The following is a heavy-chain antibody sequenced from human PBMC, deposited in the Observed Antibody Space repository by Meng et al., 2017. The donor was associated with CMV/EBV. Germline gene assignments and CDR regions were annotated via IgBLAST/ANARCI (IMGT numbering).Heavy chain of an antibody. J-gene: IGHJ4*02. CDR2: IYYSGST. CDR1: GGSISSSSYY. Sequence: SETLSLTCTVSGGSISSSSYYWGWIRQPPGKGLEWIGSIYYSGSTYYNPSLKSRVTISVDTSKNQFSLKLSSVTAADTAVYYCARGSPNNGWYQIDYWGQGTLVTVSS. D-gene: IGHD6-19*01. V-gene: IGHV4-39*07. CDR3: ARGSPNNGWYQIDY.